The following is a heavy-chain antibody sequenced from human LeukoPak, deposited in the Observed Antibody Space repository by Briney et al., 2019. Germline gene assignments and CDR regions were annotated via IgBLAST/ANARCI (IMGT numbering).Heavy chain of an antibody. V-gene: IGHV3-48*03. CDR2: ISSSGSTI. D-gene: IGHD6-19*01. CDR3: AKESIAVAGRNWFDP. Sequence: GGSLRLSCAASGFTFSSYEINWVRQAPGKGLEGVSYISSSGSTIYYADSVKGRFTISRDNAKNSLYLQMNSLRAEDTAVYYCAKESIAVAGRNWFDPWGQGTLVTVSS. J-gene: IGHJ5*02. CDR1: GFTFSSYE.